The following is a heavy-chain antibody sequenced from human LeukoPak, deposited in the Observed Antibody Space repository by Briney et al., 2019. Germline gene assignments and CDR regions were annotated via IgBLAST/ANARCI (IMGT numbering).Heavy chain of an antibody. CDR1: GFTVSSNE. V-gene: IGHV3-38-3*01. Sequence: GGSLRLSCAASGFTVSSNEMSWVRQAPGKGLEWVSSISGGSTYYADSRKGRFTISRDNSKNTLHLQMNSLRAEDTAVYYCAKGGLQTRNWYFALWGRGTLVTVSS. D-gene: IGHD5-18*01. CDR3: AKGGLQTRNWYFAL. J-gene: IGHJ2*01. CDR2: ISGGST.